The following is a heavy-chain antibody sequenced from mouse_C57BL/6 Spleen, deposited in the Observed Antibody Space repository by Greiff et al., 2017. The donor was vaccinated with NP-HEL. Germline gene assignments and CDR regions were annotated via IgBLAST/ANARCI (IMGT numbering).Heavy chain of an antibody. CDR3: ARSYYYGSSTWFAY. Sequence: VQLQQPGAELVKPGASVKLSCNASGFTFTSYWITWVKQSPGQGLEWIGDIYPGCGSTNYNEKFKSKATLTVDTSSSTAYMQLSSLTSEDSAVYYCARSYYYGSSTWFAYWGQGTLVTVSA. J-gene: IGHJ3*01. V-gene: IGHV1-55*01. CDR1: GFTFTSYW. CDR2: IYPGCGST. D-gene: IGHD1-1*01.